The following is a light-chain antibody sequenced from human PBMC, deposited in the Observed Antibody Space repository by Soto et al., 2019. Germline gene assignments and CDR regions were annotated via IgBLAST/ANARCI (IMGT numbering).Light chain of an antibody. J-gene: IGKJ1*01. CDR3: QQSYSSPPT. V-gene: IGKV1-39*01. CDR1: QSISNH. CDR2: AAS. Sequence: DIQMTQSPSSLSASVGDRVINTCRASQSISNHLNWYQQKPGKAPKLLIFAASSLQSGVPSRFSGSRSGPDFTLTISSLQPEDFATYYCQQSYSSPPTFGQGTKVDTK.